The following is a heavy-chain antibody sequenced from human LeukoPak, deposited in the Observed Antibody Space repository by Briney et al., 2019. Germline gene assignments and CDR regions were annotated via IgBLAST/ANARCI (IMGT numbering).Heavy chain of an antibody. Sequence: GGSLRLSCAASGFTFSSYWMSWLRQAPGKGREGVANIKQDGSEKYYVDSVKGRFTISRDNAKNSLYLQMNSLTAADTAVSFCAKDKSSLYYYYMDCWGKGTKVTVSS. CDR2: IKQDGSEK. CDR1: GFTFSSYW. D-gene: IGHD6-19*01. J-gene: IGHJ6*03. V-gene: IGHV3-7*04. CDR3: AKDKSSLYYYYMDC.